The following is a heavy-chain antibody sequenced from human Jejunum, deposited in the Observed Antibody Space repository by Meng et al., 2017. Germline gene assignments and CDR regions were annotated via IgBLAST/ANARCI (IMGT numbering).Heavy chain of an antibody. CDR3: AGGNVAVAGKTGVDY. J-gene: IGHJ4*02. D-gene: IGHD6-19*01. CDR2: NYYTGGN. V-gene: IGHV4-61*01. CDR1: GGSISNGSYF. Sequence: GSLRLSCTVSGGSISNGSYFWSWIRHPPGKGLEWIGYNYYTGGNNYNPSLKSRVTISLDTSKTQFSLRLTSVAAADTAVYYCAGGNVAVAGKTGVDYWGQGTLVTVSS.